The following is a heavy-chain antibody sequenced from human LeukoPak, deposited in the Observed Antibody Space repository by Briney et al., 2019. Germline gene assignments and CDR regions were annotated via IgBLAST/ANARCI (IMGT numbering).Heavy chain of an antibody. Sequence: GGSLRLSCAASGFTFSNYAMSWVRQAPGKGLEWVSGISGSGGSTYYADSVKGRFTISRDNSKNTLYLQMNSLRAEDTALYYCAKGYRISVAGSFADYWGQGTLVTVSS. CDR1: GFTFSNYA. CDR2: ISGSGGST. CDR3: AKGYRISVAGSFADY. V-gene: IGHV3-23*01. J-gene: IGHJ4*02. D-gene: IGHD6-19*01.